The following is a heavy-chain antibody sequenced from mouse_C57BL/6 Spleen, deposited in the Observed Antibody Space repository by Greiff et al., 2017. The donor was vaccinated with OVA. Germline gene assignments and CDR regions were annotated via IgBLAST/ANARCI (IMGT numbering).Heavy chain of an antibody. Sequence: VQLMESGPGLVQPSQSLSITCTVSGFSLTSYGVHWVRQSPGQGLEWLGVIWRGGSTAYNAAFISSLSISKDNSKSQVFFKMNGLQADDTAIYYGARDNYGTGAWFAYWGQGTLVTVSA. V-gene: IGHV2-2*01. CDR1: GFSLTSYG. D-gene: IGHD1-1*01. CDR3: ARDNYGTGAWFAY. J-gene: IGHJ3*01. CDR2: IWRGGST.